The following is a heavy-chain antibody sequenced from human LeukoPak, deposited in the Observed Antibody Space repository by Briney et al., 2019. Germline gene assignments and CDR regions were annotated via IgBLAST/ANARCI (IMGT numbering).Heavy chain of an antibody. J-gene: IGHJ4*02. D-gene: IGHD2-2*01. CDR1: GFTFSSYG. CDR2: IWYDGSNK. V-gene: IGHV3-30*02. Sequence: GGSLRLSCAASGFTFSSYGMHWVRQAPGKGLEWVAFIWYDGSNKYYADSVKGRFTISRDNSKNTLYLQMNSLRAEDTAVYYCAKMSPYQLLSDYWGQGTLVTVSS. CDR3: AKMSPYQLLSDY.